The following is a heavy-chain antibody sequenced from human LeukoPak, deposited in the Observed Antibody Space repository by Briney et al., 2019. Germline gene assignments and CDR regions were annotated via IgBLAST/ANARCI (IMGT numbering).Heavy chain of an antibody. Sequence: GGSLRLSCAPPRITFSSYAMSWVRQAPGKGLEWVSAISGSGGSTYYADSVKGRFTISRDNSKNTLYLQMNSLRAEDSAVNYWATRVVVPAAIDYWGQGTLVTVSS. CDR1: RITFSSYA. V-gene: IGHV3-23*01. J-gene: IGHJ4*02. CDR2: ISGSGGST. D-gene: IGHD2-2*01. CDR3: ATRVVVPAAIDY.